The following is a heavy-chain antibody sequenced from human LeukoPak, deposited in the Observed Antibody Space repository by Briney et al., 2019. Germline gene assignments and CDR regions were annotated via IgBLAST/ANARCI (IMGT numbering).Heavy chain of an antibody. CDR1: GFTFSSYW. CDR2: IKQDGSEK. J-gene: IGHJ4*02. V-gene: IGHV3-7*03. CDR3: ARDLGYYDYVWGSYRYTAPFDY. D-gene: IGHD3-16*02. Sequence: PGGSLRLSCAASGFTFSSYWMSWVRQAPGKGLEWVAHIKQDGSEKYYVDSVKGRFTISRDNAKNSLYLQMNSLRAEDTAVYYCARDLGYYDYVWGSYRYTAPFDYWGQGTLVTVSS.